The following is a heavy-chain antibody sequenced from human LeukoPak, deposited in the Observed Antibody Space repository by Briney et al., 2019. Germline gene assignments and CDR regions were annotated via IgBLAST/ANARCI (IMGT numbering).Heavy chain of an antibody. V-gene: IGHV4-39*01. CDR3: ARHVQASRGIAAAGVYYFDY. CDR2: IYYSGST. Sequence: SETLSLTCTVSGGSISGSSYYWGWIRQPPGKGLEWIGSIYYSGSTYYNPSLKSRVTISVDTSKNQFSLKLSSVTAADTAVYYCARHVQASRGIAAAGVYYFDYWGQGTLVTVSS. J-gene: IGHJ4*02. D-gene: IGHD6-13*01. CDR1: GGSISGSSYY.